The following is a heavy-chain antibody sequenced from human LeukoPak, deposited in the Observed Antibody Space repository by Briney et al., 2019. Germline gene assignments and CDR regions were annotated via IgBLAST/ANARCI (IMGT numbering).Heavy chain of an antibody. Sequence: GGSLRLSCAASGFTFSSYSVNWVRQAPGKGLEWVSVIYNDDSGGSTYYADSVKGRFTISRDNFKNTLYLQMNSLRAEDTAVYYCARLPANWGRGTLVTVSS. CDR2: IYNDDSGGST. CDR1: GFTFSSYS. CDR3: ARLPAN. D-gene: IGHD2-2*01. J-gene: IGHJ4*02. V-gene: IGHV3-66*01.